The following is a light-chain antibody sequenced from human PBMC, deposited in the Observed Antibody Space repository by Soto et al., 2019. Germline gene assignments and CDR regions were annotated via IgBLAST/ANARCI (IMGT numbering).Light chain of an antibody. CDR1: SGHSNYA. Sequence: QSVLTPSPSASASVGASVKLTCTLSSGHSNYAIAWHQQQPEKGPRYLMKINSDASHTKGDGIPDRFSGSSSGAERYLTISSLQSEDEADYYCQTWGSGIVVFGRGTKVTVL. CDR3: QTWGSGIVV. V-gene: IGLV4-69*01. CDR2: INSDASH. J-gene: IGLJ2*01.